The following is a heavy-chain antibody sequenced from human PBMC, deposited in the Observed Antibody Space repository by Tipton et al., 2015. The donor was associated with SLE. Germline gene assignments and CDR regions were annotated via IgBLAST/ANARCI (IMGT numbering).Heavy chain of an antibody. Sequence: TLSLTCTVSDGSIRSTSYYWSWIRQPPGKGLEWIGYIYYSGSTNYNPSLKSRVTISVDTSKNQFSLKLSSVTAADTAVYYCARSGSYPYCDYCMDVWGTATTVTVSS. CDR2: IYYSGST. J-gene: IGHJ6*03. V-gene: IGHV4-61*01. CDR1: DGSIRSTSYY. D-gene: IGHD1-26*01. CDR3: ARSGSYPYCDYCMDV.